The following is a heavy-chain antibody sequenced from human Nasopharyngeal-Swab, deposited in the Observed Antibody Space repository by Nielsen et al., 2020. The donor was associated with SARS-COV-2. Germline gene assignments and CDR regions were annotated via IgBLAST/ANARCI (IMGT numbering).Heavy chain of an antibody. CDR3: ARDEKSQGIFGVVISGQWWFDP. D-gene: IGHD3-3*01. Sequence: ASVKVSCKVSGYTLTELFMHWVRQAPGKGLEWMGWINTNTGNPTYAQGFTGRFVFSLDTSVSTAYLQISSLKAEDTAVYYCARDEKSQGIFGVVISGQWWFDPWGQGTLVTVSS. CDR1: GYTLTELF. V-gene: IGHV7-4-1*02. J-gene: IGHJ5*02. CDR2: INTNTGNP.